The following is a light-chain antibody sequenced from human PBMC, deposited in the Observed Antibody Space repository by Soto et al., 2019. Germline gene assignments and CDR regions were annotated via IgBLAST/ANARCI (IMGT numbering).Light chain of an antibody. V-gene: IGKV3-11*01. J-gene: IGKJ5*01. CDR2: NAS. CDR3: QQRGDWPPIT. Sequence: EIVLTQSPATLSLSLGERAILSCRASQSVSTFLAWFQQKPGQPPRLLIYNASNRTTGIPARFSGSGSGTGFTLTISSLEPEDFAVYYCQQRGDWPPITFGQGTRLEIK. CDR1: QSVSTF.